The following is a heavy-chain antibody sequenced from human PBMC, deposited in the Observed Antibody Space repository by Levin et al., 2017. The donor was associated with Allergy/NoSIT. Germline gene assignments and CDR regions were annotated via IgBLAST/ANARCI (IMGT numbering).Heavy chain of an antibody. CDR2: IIPIFGTA. Sequence: ASVKVSCKASGGTFSSYAISWVRQAPGQGLEWMGGIIPIFGTANYAQKFQGRVTITADESTSTAYMELSSLRSEDTAVYYCARAGELRSYGDLAFDAFDIWGQGTMVTVSS. CDR1: GGTFSSYA. J-gene: IGHJ3*02. CDR3: ARAGELRSYGDLAFDAFDI. D-gene: IGHD4-17*01. V-gene: IGHV1-69*13.